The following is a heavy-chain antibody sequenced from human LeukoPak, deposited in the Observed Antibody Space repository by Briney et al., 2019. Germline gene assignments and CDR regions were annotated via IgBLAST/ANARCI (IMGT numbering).Heavy chain of an antibody. J-gene: IGHJ3*02. D-gene: IGHD3-22*01. CDR2: IYHSGST. CDR1: GYSISSGYY. CDR3: AREYTYYYDSSGYYYVVNDAFDI. V-gene: IGHV4-38-2*02. Sequence: PSETLSLTCTVSGYSISSGYYWGWIRQPPGKGLEWIGSIYHSGSTYYNPSLKSRVTISVDTSKNQFSLKLSSVTAADTAVYYCAREYTYYYDSSGYYYVVNDAFDIWGQGTMVTVSS.